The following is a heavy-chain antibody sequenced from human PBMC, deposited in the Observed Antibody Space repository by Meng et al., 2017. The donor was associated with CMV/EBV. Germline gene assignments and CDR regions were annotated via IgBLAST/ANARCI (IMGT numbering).Heavy chain of an antibody. V-gene: IGHV3-21*01. J-gene: IGHJ6*02. Sequence: GGLLRLSCAASGFTFSSYSMNWVRQAPGKGLEWVSSISSSSSYIYYADSVKGRFTISRDNAKNSLYLQMNSLRAEDTAVYYCARDGYCSSTSCPARYYYYYGMDVWGQGTTVTVSS. CDR3: ARDGYCSSTSCPARYYYYYGMDV. D-gene: IGHD2-2*03. CDR2: ISSSSSYI. CDR1: GFTFSSYS.